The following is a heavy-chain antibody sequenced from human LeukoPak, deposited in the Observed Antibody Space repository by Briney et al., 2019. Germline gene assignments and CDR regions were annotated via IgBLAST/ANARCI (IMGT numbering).Heavy chain of an antibody. CDR1: GFTFSTYT. CDR2: ISGSGGFT. Sequence: PGGSLRLSCAASGFTFSTYTISWVRQAPGKGLEWVSAISGSGGFTYYAGSVKGRFTISRDNSKDTLYLQMNSLRAEDTAVYYCAKERSDDDNGYYAYLYWGQGTLVTVSS. V-gene: IGHV3-23*01. D-gene: IGHD3-22*01. J-gene: IGHJ4*02. CDR3: AKERSDDDNGYYAYLY.